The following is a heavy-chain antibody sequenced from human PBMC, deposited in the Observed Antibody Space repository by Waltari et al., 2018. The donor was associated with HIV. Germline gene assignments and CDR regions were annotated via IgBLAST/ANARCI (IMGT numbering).Heavy chain of an antibody. D-gene: IGHD3-3*01. CDR1: NFHFRTYL. V-gene: IGHV3-74*01. J-gene: IGHJ4*02. Sequence: EVELVDSGGGLVQPGGSLRLSCVAANFHFRTYLIYWVRQLHGKGLVWVSRVNGDASSTDYADSVRGRFTISRDNAKNTVYLQMNSLRAEDTALYYCTRAVFWSGFFRDYFFDYWGQGTPVTVSS. CDR2: VNGDASST. CDR3: TRAVFWSGFFRDYFFDY.